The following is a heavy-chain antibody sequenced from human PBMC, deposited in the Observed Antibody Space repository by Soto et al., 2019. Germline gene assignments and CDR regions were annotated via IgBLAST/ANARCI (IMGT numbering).Heavy chain of an antibody. CDR2: ISHDGSKT. Sequence: GGSLRLSCAASGFTFSSYGIHWVRQAPGKGLEWVAVISHDGSKTNYADSVKGRFTISRDNSKNTMYLQMNSLRAEDTAIYFCAKGWLDFWGQGTLVTVSS. CDR1: GFTFSSYG. J-gene: IGHJ5*01. CDR3: AKGWLDF. V-gene: IGHV3-30*18.